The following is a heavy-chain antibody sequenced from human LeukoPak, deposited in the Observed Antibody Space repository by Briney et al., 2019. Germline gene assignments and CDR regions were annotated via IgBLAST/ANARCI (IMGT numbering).Heavy chain of an antibody. CDR2: IKQDGSEK. J-gene: IGHJ5*02. Sequence: GGSLRLSCAASGFTFSSYWMSWVRQAPGKGLEWVANIKQDGSEKYYVDSVKGRFTISRDNAKNSLYLQMNSMRAEDTAVYYCARETNYYDSSGYYFGNWFDPWGQGTLVTVSS. CDR1: GFTFSSYW. D-gene: IGHD3-22*01. CDR3: ARETNYYDSSGYYFGNWFDP. V-gene: IGHV3-7*03.